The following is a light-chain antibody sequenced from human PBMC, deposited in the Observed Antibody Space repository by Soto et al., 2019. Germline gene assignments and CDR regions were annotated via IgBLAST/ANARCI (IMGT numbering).Light chain of an antibody. CDR3: LQYANLPFT. J-gene: IGKJ4*01. V-gene: IGKV1-33*01. CDR2: DVS. CDR1: HDISDY. Sequence: DIQMTQSPSSLSASVGDRVTITCQASHDISDYLTWYQQKPGKAPKLMIYDVSNLERGVPSRFSGSGSGTAFTFTISSLQIEDIATYYCLQYANLPFTFGGGTRVEIK.